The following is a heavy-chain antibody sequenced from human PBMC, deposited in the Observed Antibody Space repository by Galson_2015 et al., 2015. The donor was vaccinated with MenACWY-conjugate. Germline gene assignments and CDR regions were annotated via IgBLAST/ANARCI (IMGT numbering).Heavy chain of an antibody. D-gene: IGHD2-2*01. V-gene: IGHV2-5*02. Sequence: PALVKPTQTLTLTCTFSGSSLSTSRVGVGWIRQPPGQALEWLSLIYWDNDKRYSPSLKSRLTITKDISKNQVVLSMTNMDPVDTATYYCAHSPYCSTTSCYAARAFDVWGQGTVVTVSS. CDR3: AHSPYCSTTSCYAARAFDV. J-gene: IGHJ3*01. CDR2: IYWDNDK. CDR1: GSSLSTSRVG.